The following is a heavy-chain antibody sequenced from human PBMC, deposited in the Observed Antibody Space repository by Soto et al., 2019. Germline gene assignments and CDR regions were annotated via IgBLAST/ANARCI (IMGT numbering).Heavy chain of an antibody. CDR1: GFTFSSYA. D-gene: IGHD2-21*01. V-gene: IGHV3-23*01. CDR3: AKDIVVFDYGLNDAFDI. CDR2: ISGSGGST. J-gene: IGHJ3*02. Sequence: GGSLRLSCAASGFTFSSYAMSWVRQAPGKGLEWVSAISGSGGSTYYADSVKGRFTISRDNSKNTLYLQMNSLRAEDTAVYYCAKDIVVFDYGLNDAFDIWGQGTMVTVSS.